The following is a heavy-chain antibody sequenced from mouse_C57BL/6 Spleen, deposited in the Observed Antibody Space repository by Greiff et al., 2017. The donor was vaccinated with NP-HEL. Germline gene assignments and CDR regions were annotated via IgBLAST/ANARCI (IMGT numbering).Heavy chain of an antibody. CDR1: GFTFSDYG. Sequence: EVQLVESGGGLVKPGGSLKLSCAASGFTFSDYGMHWVRQAPEKGLEWVAYISSGSSTIYYADTVKGRFTISRDNAKHTLFLQMTSLRSEDTAMYYCAMRSSLYYAMDYWGQGTSVTVSS. V-gene: IGHV5-17*01. CDR3: AMRSSLYYAMDY. J-gene: IGHJ4*01. CDR2: ISSGSSTI. D-gene: IGHD1-1*01.